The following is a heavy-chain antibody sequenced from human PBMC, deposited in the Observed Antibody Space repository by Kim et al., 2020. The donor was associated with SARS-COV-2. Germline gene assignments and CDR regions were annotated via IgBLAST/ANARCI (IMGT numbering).Heavy chain of an antibody. J-gene: IGHJ4*02. CDR2: SNK. D-gene: IGHD2-15*01. V-gene: IGHV3-30*02. CDR3: AKGRDIPDY. Sequence: SNKYYADSVKGRFTISRDNSKNTLYLQMNSLRAEDTAVYYCAKGRDIPDYWGQGTLVTVSS.